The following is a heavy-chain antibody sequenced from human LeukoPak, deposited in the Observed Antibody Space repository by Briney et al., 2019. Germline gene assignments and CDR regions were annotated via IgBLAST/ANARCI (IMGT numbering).Heavy chain of an antibody. CDR1: GFTFSSYA. D-gene: IGHD3-16*01. J-gene: IGHJ4*02. CDR2: ISYDGSNK. V-gene: IGHV3-30*04. CDR3: ARADGGPFDY. Sequence: GRSLRLSCAASGFTFSSYAMHWVRQAPGKGLEGVAVISYDGSNKYYADSVKGRFTISRDNSKNTLYLQMNRLRDEETAVYYCARADGGPFDYWGQGTLVTVSS.